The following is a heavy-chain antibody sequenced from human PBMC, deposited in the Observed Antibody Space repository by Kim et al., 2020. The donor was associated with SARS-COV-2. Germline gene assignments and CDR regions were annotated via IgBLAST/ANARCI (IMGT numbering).Heavy chain of an antibody. CDR3: ARRDSSSWHFDY. J-gene: IGHJ4*02. V-gene: IGHV4-59*12. Sequence: YTPSLKRRVTLSVDTSTKQFSLKLSSLTAADTAVYYCARRDSSSWHFDYWGLGTLVTVSS. D-gene: IGHD6-13*01.